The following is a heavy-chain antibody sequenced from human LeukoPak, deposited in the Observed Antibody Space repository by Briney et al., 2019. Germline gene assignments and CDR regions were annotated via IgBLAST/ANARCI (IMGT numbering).Heavy chain of an antibody. V-gene: IGHV1-2*02. J-gene: IGHJ4*02. CDR3: ARFSVATPLDY. Sequence: ASVKVSCKASGYTFTSYYMHWVRQAPGQGLEWMGWINPNSGGTNYAQKFQGRVTMTRDTSISTAYMELSRLGSDDTAVYYCARFSVATPLDYWGQGTLVTVSS. CDR1: GYTFTSYY. D-gene: IGHD4-23*01. CDR2: INPNSGGT.